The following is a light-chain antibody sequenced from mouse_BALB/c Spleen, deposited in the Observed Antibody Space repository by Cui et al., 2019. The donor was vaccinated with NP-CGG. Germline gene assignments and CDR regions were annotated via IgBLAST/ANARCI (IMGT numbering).Light chain of an antibody. CDR1: TGAVTTTNY. Sequence: HAVVTQESALTTSPGETVTLTCRSSTGAVTTTNYANWVQENPDHLFTGLIGGTNNRVPGVPARFSGSLIGDKAALTITGAQTEDEAIYFCALWYSNHWVFGGGTKLTVL. CDR3: ALWYSNHWV. CDR2: GTN. J-gene: IGLJ1*01. V-gene: IGLV1*01.